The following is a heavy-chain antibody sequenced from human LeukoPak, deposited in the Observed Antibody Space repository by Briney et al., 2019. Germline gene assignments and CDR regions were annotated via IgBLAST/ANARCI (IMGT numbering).Heavy chain of an antibody. D-gene: IGHD5-12*01. Sequence: PSETLSLTCTVSGGSISSYYWSWIRQPPGKGLEGIGYIYYSGTTNYNPSLKSRVTISVDTHKNQFSLKLASVNAAHTALYSCARGGGNSGSATDRWGQGTLVTVSS. J-gene: IGHJ5*02. CDR1: GGSISSYY. CDR3: ARGGGNSGSATDR. CDR2: IYYSGTT. V-gene: IGHV4-59*12.